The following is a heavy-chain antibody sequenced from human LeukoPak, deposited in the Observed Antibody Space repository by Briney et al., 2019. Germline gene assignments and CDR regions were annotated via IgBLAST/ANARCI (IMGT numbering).Heavy chain of an antibody. CDR2: ISSSGSTI. V-gene: IGHV3-11*01. CDR1: GFTFSDYY. Sequence: GGSLRLSCAASGFTFSDYYMSWIRQAPGKGLEWVSYISSSGSTIYYADSVKGRFTISRDNAKNSLYLQMNSLRAEDTAVYYCARVEYYYDSSGYYYGDWFDPWGQGTPVTASS. J-gene: IGHJ5*02. CDR3: ARVEYYYDSSGYYYGDWFDP. D-gene: IGHD3-22*01.